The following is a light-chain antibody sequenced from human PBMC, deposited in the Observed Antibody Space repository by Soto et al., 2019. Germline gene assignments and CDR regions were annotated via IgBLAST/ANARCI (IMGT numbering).Light chain of an antibody. Sequence: EIVMTQSPATLSVSPGERATLSCRASQSISSDLAWYQQKPGQAPRLLIYGASTRATDIPARISGSGSGTDXXXXXXSXXXXXFAVYYCQQYNKWPPQYTFGQGTKLEIK. CDR2: GAS. CDR1: QSISSD. J-gene: IGKJ2*01. V-gene: IGKV3-15*01. CDR3: QQYNKWPPQYT.